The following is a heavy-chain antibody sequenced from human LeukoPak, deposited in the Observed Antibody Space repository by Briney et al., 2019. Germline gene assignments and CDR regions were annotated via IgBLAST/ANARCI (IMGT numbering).Heavy chain of an antibody. V-gene: IGHV3-21*01. CDR1: GFTFNTYS. J-gene: IGHJ3*02. Sequence: GGSLRLSCAASGFTFNTYSMNWARQAPGKGLGWVSSIDSSVGYMFYADSVKGRFTISRDNAKNSLYLQMNSLRAEDTAVYYCARANYYDSSGYSGFDAFDIWGQGTMVTVSS. D-gene: IGHD3-22*01. CDR2: IDSSVGYM. CDR3: ARANYYDSSGYSGFDAFDI.